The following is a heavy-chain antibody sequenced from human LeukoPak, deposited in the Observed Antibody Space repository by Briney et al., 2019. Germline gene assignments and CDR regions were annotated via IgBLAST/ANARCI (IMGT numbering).Heavy chain of an antibody. Sequence: PSETLSLTCTVSGGSISSGDYYWSWIRQPPGKGLVWIGYIYYSGSTYYNPSLKSRVTISVDTSKNQFSLKLSSVTAADTAVYYCARSDSTGLGAAMGHAFDIWGQGTMVTVSS. CDR3: ARSDSTGLGAAMGHAFDI. J-gene: IGHJ3*02. V-gene: IGHV4-30-4*02. D-gene: IGHD3-22*01. CDR2: IYYSGST. CDR1: GGSISSGDYY.